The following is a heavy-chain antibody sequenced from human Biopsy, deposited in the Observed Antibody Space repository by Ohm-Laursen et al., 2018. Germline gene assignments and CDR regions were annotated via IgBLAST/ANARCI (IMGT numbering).Heavy chain of an antibody. CDR1: GGSISSGSDY. CDR3: ARLYRLDDYWNDDPPDAFDV. Sequence: SETLSLTCTVSGGSISSGSDYWGWIRQSPRKGLEWIGHISGRGATNYNPSLRGRVTISVDTSKNQFSLKLNSVTAADTAVFFCARLYRLDDYWNDDPPDAFDVWGQGTMVTVSS. V-gene: IGHV4-61*01. CDR2: ISGRGAT. J-gene: IGHJ3*01. D-gene: IGHD3-3*01.